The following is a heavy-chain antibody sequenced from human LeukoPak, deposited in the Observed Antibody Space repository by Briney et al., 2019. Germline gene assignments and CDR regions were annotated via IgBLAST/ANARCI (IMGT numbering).Heavy chain of an antibody. CDR2: IYSGGST. J-gene: IGHJ3*02. Sequence: GGSLRLSCAASGFTVSSNYMSWVRQAPGKGLEWVSVIYSGGSTYYADSVKGRFTISRDNSKNTLYLQMNSLRAEDTAVYYCARERWLQLGNAFDIWGQGTMATVSS. D-gene: IGHD5-24*01. V-gene: IGHV3-53*01. CDR3: ARERWLQLGNAFDI. CDR1: GFTVSSNY.